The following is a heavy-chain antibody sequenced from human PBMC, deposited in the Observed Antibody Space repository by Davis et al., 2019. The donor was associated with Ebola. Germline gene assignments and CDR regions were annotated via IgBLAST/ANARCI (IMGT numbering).Heavy chain of an antibody. J-gene: IGHJ6*02. D-gene: IGHD1-26*01. Sequence: MPSATLSLTCAVSGGSISDNWWRWVRQPPGKGLEWIGEIYRSGSTNYKPSLKSRVTISMDWSKNQIYLMLTSVTAADTAVYYCARTPMGVYGFDVWGQGTTVTVSS. CDR2: IYRSGST. V-gene: IGHV4-4*02. CDR1: GGSISDNW. CDR3: ARTPMGVYGFDV.